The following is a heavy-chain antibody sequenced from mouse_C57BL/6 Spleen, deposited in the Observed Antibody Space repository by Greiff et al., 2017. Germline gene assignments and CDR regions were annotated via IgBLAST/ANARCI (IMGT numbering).Heavy chain of an antibody. Sequence: DVTLVASGGGLVKPGGSLKLSCAASGFTFSRYAMSWVRQTPEQRLEWVATISDGGSYNYYPDNVKGRFTISRDNAKNNRYLQKSHLKSEDTAMYYCARAYYYAMDDWGQGTSGTVSS. J-gene: IGHJ4*01. CDR3: ARAYYYAMDD. D-gene: IGHD2-10*01. V-gene: IGHV5-4*03. CDR1: GFTFSRYA. CDR2: ISDGGSYN.